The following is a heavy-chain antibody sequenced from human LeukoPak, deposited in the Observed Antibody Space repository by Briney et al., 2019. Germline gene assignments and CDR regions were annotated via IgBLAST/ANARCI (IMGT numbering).Heavy chain of an antibody. J-gene: IGHJ4*02. CDR2: ISRSDGST. V-gene: IGHV3-23*01. D-gene: IGHD2-15*01. CDR3: AKGRGYCTGGSCYSDY. Sequence: PGGSLRLSRTASGFTFSNYAMSWVRQAPGKGLEWVSTISRSDGSTYYADSVKGRFTISRDNSKNTLYLQMNSLRVEDTAIYYCAKGRGYCTGGSCYSDYWGQGTLVTVSS. CDR1: GFTFSNYA.